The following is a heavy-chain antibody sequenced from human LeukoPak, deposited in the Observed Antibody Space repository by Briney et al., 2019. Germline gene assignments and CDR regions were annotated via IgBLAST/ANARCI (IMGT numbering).Heavy chain of an antibody. CDR1: YTXXXXY. CDR2: INPSGGST. D-gene: IGHD7-27*01. J-gene: IGHJ5*02. Sequence: YTXXXXYMHWVRQAPGQGLEWMGIINPSGGSTSYAQKLQGRVTMTTGTSTSTAYMELRSLRSDDTAVYYCARGPDPKWELGRIRFDPWGQGTLVTVSS. CDR3: ARGPDPKWELGRIRFDP. V-gene: IGHV1-46*01.